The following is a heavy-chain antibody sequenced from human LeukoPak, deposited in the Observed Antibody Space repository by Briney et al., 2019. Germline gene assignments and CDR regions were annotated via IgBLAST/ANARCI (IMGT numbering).Heavy chain of an antibody. CDR1: GITFSNSW. CDR3: ARGGGSGSYYKRELDY. CDR2: IKEDGSEK. J-gene: IGHJ4*02. Sequence: GGSLRLSCAASGITFSNSWMCWVRQAPGTGLEWVANIKEDGSEKYYVNSVKGRFTISRDNAKNSLYLQMNSLSAEDTAVYYCARGGGSGSYYKRELDYWGQGTLVTVSS. D-gene: IGHD3-10*01. V-gene: IGHV3-7*01.